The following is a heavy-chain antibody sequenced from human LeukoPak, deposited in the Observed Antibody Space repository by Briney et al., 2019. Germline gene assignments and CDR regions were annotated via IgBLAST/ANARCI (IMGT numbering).Heavy chain of an antibody. J-gene: IGHJ4*02. CDR2: IYYSGST. Sequence: ASETLSLTCTVSGVSISSSSYYWGWIRQPPGKGPEWIGSIYYSGSTYYNPSLKSRVTISVDASKNQFSLKLSSVTAADTAVYYCARVNRATRDGYNLFDYWGQGTLVTVSS. CDR1: GVSISSSSYY. CDR3: ARVNRATRDGYNLFDY. V-gene: IGHV4-39*01. D-gene: IGHD5-24*01.